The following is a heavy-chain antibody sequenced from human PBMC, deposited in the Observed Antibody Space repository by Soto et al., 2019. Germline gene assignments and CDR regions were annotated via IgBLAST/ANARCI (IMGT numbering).Heavy chain of an antibody. CDR2: IYYSGST. Sequence: SETLSLICTVSGGSSSSHYWSWIRQPPGKGLEWIGYIYYSGSTNYNPSLKSRVTISVDTSKNQFSLKLSSVTAADTAVYYCARGNTAMAPYYYYGMDVWGQGTTVTVSS. CDR3: ARGNTAMAPYYYYGMDV. J-gene: IGHJ6*02. CDR1: GGSSSSHY. D-gene: IGHD5-18*01. V-gene: IGHV4-59*11.